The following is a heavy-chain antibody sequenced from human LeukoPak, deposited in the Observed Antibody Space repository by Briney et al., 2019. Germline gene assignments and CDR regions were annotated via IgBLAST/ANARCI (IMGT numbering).Heavy chain of an antibody. Sequence: GGSLRLSCSASGFTFSSYAMHWVRQAPGKGLEWVANTRQDGSEKYYVDSVEGRFTISRDNAKKSLFLQMNSLRVEDTAVYYCARDMRGDGFDIWGQGTMVTVSS. CDR1: GFTFSSYA. CDR2: TRQDGSEK. J-gene: IGHJ3*02. CDR3: ARDMRGDGFDI. D-gene: IGHD2-2*01. V-gene: IGHV3-7*04.